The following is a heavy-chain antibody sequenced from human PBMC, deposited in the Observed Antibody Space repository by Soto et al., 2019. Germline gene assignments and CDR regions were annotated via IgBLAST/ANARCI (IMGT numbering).Heavy chain of an antibody. J-gene: IGHJ6*02. D-gene: IGHD3-16*01. CDR3: ARRQGGLHYYYYGMDV. CDR1: GFTFSSYW. CDR2: INSDGSST. Sequence: GGSLRLSCAASGFTFSSYWMHWVRQAPGKGLVWVSRINSDGSSTSYADSVKGRFTISRDNAKNTLYLQMNSLRAEDTAVYYCARRQGGLHYYYYGMDVWGQGTTVTVSS. V-gene: IGHV3-74*01.